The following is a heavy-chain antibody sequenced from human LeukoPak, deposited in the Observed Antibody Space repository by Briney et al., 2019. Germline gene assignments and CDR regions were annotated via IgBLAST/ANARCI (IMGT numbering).Heavy chain of an antibody. J-gene: IGHJ4*02. V-gene: IGHV3-49*04. D-gene: IGHD2-2*01. Sequence: PGRSLRLSCTASGFTFGDYAMSWVRQAPGKGLEWVGFIRSKAYGGTTEYAASVKGRFTISRDDSKSIAYLQMNSLRTEDTAVYYCTRGYCSSTSCPFDYWGQGTLVTVSS. CDR1: GFTFGDYA. CDR3: TRGYCSSTSCPFDY. CDR2: IRSKAYGGTT.